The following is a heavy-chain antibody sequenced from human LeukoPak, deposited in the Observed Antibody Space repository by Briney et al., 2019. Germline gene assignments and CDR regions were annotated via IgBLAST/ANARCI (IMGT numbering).Heavy chain of an antibody. CDR3: ARGSTCTIFGVYYYYNYMDV. J-gene: IGHJ6*03. Sequence: PSETLSLTCTVSGGSISSGSYYWSWIRQPAGKGLEWIGGINHSGSTNYNPSIKRRVTISVDPSKNQFSLKLSTVTAADTAVYYCARGSTCTIFGVYYYYNYMDVWGEGATVTVSS. CDR2: INHSGST. D-gene: IGHD3-3*01. CDR1: GGSISSGSYY. V-gene: IGHV4-61*02.